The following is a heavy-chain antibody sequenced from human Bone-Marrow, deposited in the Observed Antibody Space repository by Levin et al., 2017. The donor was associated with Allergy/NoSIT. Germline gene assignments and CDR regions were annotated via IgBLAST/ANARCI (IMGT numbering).Heavy chain of an antibody. V-gene: IGHV3-53*01. D-gene: IGHD3-10*01. CDR2: IYSGGRG. J-gene: IGHJ3*02. Sequence: GGSLRLSCAASGFTVSSNHMSWVRQAPGKGLEWVSLIYSGGRGYYADSVRGRFTISRDNSKNTLYLHLNSLRAEDTAVYYCAIYGSGNDYSAFDIWGQGTMVTVSS. CDR3: AIYGSGNDYSAFDI. CDR1: GFTVSSNH.